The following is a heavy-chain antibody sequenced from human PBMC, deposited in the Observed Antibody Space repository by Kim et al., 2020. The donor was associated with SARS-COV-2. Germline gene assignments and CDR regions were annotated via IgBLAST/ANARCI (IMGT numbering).Heavy chain of an antibody. J-gene: IGHJ4*01. Sequence: PGGSLRLSCAASGFDFSAFDILWVRQASGKGLDWLGRIKTRGESYVTAYAASVEGRFTVSRDDSTNMAYLRMNRLKVDDTAMYYCVSRRYIGGLHWGHGTLVTVSS. CDR2: IKTRGESYVT. CDR1: GFDFSAFD. V-gene: IGHV3-73*01. CDR3: VSRRYIGGLH. D-gene: IGHD6-19*01.